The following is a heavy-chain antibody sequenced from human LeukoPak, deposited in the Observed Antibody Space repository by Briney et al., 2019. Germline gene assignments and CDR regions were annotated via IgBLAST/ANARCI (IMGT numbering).Heavy chain of an antibody. J-gene: IGHJ4*02. CDR2: IYPGDSQT. V-gene: IGHV5-51*01. CDR3: ARLMDYDILTGYYLAYFDY. CDR1: GYIFNSYW. Sequence: GESLKISCKGSGYIFNSYWIGWVRQMPGKGLEWMGSIYPGDSQTTYSPSFQGQVTISDDKSINTAYLQWRSLKASDTAMYYCARLMDYDILTGYYLAYFDYWGQGTLVTVSS. D-gene: IGHD3-9*01.